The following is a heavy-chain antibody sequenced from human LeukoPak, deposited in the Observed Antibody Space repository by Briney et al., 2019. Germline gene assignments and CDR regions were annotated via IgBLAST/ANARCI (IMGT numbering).Heavy chain of an antibody. V-gene: IGHV4-59*01. CDR2: IYYSGST. CDR1: GGSISSYY. Sequence: SETLSLTCTVSGGSISSYYWSWIRQPPGKGLEWIGYIYYSGSTNYNPSLQSRVTISVDTSENQFSLRLSSVTAADTAVYYCARENSYYDSSGYYYGLGYFDYWGQGTLVTVSS. CDR3: ARENSYYDSSGYYYGLGYFDY. D-gene: IGHD3-22*01. J-gene: IGHJ4*02.